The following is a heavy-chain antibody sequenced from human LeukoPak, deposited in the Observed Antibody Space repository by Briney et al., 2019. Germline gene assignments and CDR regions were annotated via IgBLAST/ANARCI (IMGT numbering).Heavy chain of an antibody. CDR1: GGSFSGYY. D-gene: IGHD1-14*01. CDR2: INHSGST. Sequence: PSETLSLTCAVSGGSFSGYYWTWIRQPPGKGLEWVGEINHSGSTNYNPSLKSRVTISVDTSKNQFSLKLSSVTAADTAVYYCARGLGRTLGWFDPWGQGTLVTVSS. J-gene: IGHJ5*02. V-gene: IGHV4-34*01. CDR3: ARGLGRTLGWFDP.